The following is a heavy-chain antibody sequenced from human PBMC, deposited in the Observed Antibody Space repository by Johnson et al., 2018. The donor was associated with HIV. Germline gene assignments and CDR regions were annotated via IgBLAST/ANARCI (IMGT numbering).Heavy chain of an antibody. J-gene: IGHJ3*02. CDR3: AKGHGRAAAGVGAACHAFDI. CDR1: GFTFSSYG. D-gene: IGHD6-13*01. V-gene: IGHV3-30*18. CDR2: ISYDGSNK. Sequence: QVQLVESGGGVVQPGRSLRLSCAASGFTFSSYGMHWVRQAPGKGLEWVAVISYDGSNKYYADSVKGRFTISRDNSKNTLYLQMNSLRAEDTAVYYCAKGHGRAAAGVGAACHAFDIWGQGTMVTVSS.